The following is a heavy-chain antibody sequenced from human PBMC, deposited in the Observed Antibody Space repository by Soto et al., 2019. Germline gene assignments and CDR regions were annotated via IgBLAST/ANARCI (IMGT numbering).Heavy chain of an antibody. CDR1: GGMYNDYY. CDR3: ANDYGDYRNDAFDI. J-gene: IGHJ3*02. D-gene: IGHD4-17*01. Sequence: QVQLHQWGSGLLKPSETLSLSCAVYGGMYNDYYWSWIRQPPGKGLEWIGEIDHLRNTNYSPSFKRRVTISQDKSKNQFSLTLTSVTAADAAVYFCANDYGDYRNDAFDIWSQGTEVTVTS. V-gene: IGHV4-34*08. CDR2: IDHLRNT.